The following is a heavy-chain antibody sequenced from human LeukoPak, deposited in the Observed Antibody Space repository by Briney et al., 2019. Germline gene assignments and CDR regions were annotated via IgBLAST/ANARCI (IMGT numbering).Heavy chain of an antibody. CDR3: ARRAGGYSHPYDY. Sequence: PGGSLRLSCAASGFTFSSYWMHWVRQAPGKGLVWVSRINIDGSSTSYADSVKGRFPILRDNAKNTVYLQMNSLRAEDTAVYYCARRAGGYSHPYDYWGQGILVTVSS. D-gene: IGHD4-23*01. CDR2: INIDGSST. V-gene: IGHV3-74*01. CDR1: GFTFSSYW. J-gene: IGHJ4*02.